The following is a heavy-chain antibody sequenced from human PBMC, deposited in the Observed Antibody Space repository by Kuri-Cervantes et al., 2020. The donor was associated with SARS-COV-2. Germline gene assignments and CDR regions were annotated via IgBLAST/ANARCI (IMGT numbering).Heavy chain of an antibody. CDR2: INSHNGDT. CDR3: TTEGWASTDTGDGFFHH. CDR1: GYTFTSYG. D-gene: IGHD1-1*01. J-gene: IGHJ1*01. V-gene: IGHV1-18*01. Sequence: ASVKVSCKASGYTFTSYGISWVRQAPGQGLEWMGWINSHNGDTKYAQKLQGRVTMTTDTSTSTAYMELRSLRSDDTAIYYCTTEGWASTDTGDGFFHHWGPGTLVTVSS.